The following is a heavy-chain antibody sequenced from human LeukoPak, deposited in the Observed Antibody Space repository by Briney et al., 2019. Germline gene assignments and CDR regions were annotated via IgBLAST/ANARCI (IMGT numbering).Heavy chain of an antibody. J-gene: IGHJ4*02. CDR2: ISSSSSYI. D-gene: IGHD3-10*01. V-gene: IGHV3-21*01. CDR1: GFTFSSYS. CDR3: AGVLWFGESAADY. Sequence: GSLRLSCAASGFTFSSYSMNWVRQAPGKGLEWVSSISSSSSYIYYADSVKGRFTISRDNAKNSLYLQMNSLRAEDTAVYYCAGVLWFGESAADYWGQGTLVTVSS.